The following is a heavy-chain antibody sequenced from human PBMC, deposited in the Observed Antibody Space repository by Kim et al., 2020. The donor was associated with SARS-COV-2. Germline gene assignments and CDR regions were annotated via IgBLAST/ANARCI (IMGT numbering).Heavy chain of an antibody. V-gene: IGHV3-30*03. J-gene: IGHJ5*02. Sequence: GGSLRLSCAASGFSFSSYAMYSVRQAPGKGLEWVSVISYDGSKKMYADSVKGRFTISRDDSKNEVYLQMNSLRTEDTAMYYCARDGQLYASSWTRWLDPWGQGVLVTVSS. CDR3: ARDGQLYASSWTRWLDP. CDR1: GFSFSSYA. D-gene: IGHD6-13*01. CDR2: ISYDGSKK.